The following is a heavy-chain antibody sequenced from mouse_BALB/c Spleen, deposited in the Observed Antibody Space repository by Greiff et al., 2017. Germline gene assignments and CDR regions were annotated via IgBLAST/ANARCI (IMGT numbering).Heavy chain of an antibody. CDR3: ARGGGLRRDYYAMDY. Sequence: EVQVVESGGGLVKPGGSLKLSCAASGFTFSSYAMSWVRQTPEKSLEWVASISSGGSTYYPDSVKGRFTISRDNARNILYLQMSSLRSEDTAMYYCARGGGLRRDYYAMDYWGQGTSVTVSS. D-gene: IGHD2-2*01. CDR2: ISSGGST. CDR1: GFTFSSYA. V-gene: IGHV5-6-5*01. J-gene: IGHJ4*01.